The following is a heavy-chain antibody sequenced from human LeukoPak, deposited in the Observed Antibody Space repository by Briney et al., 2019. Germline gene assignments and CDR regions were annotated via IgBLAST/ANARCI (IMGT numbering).Heavy chain of an antibody. CDR3: ARAIGDSYGYPFDY. CDR1: GCTFSSYA. Sequence: SVKVSCKASGCTFSSYATSWVRQAPGQGLEWMGGIIPIFGTANYAQKFQGRVTITTDESTSTAYMELSSLRSEDTAVYYWARAIGDSYGYPFDYWGQGTLVTVPS. CDR2: IIPIFGTA. V-gene: IGHV1-69*05. D-gene: IGHD5-18*01. J-gene: IGHJ4*02.